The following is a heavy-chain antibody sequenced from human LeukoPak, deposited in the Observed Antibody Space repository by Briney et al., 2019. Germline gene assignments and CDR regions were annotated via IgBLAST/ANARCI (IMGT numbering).Heavy chain of an antibody. J-gene: IGHJ4*02. CDR3: ASRMVTMVRERDY. CDR2: IIPIFGTA. CDR1: GYTFTGYY. Sequence: SVKVSCKASGYTFTGYYMHWVRQAPGQGLEWMGGIIPIFGTANYAQKFQGRVTITADESTSTAYMELSSLRSEDTAVYYCASRMVTMVRERDYWGQGTLVTVSS. V-gene: IGHV1-69*13. D-gene: IGHD3-10*01.